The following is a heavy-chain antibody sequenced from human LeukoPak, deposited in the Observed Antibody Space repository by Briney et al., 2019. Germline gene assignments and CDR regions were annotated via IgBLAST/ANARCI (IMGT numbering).Heavy chain of an antibody. D-gene: IGHD1-14*01. Sequence: GGSLRLSCAASGFTFSNNAMIWVRQAPGKGLEWVSAISGSGGSTYYADSVKGRFTISRDNSKNTLYLQMNSLRAEDTAVYYCAKDNLYNHRTFDYWGQGTLVTVSS. CDR3: AKDNLYNHRTFDY. J-gene: IGHJ4*02. CDR2: ISGSGGST. CDR1: GFTFSNNA. V-gene: IGHV3-23*01.